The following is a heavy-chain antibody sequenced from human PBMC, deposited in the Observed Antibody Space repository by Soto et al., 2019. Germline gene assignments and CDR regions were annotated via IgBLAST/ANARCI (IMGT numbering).Heavy chain of an antibody. V-gene: IGHV3-53*01. CDR3: EKLGFYCSESYSFLYYLIDP. D-gene: IGHD3-10*01. CDR2: IYSGGAT. Sequence: GGSLRLSCAASGFSVSSSHMIWVRQAPGEGLEWVSVIYSGGATYHAVSVKGRFTISRDRSKNTVYLQMDSLRTEDTAVYHCEKLGFYCSESYSFLYYLIDPWLQGTLVTVSS. CDR1: GFSVSSSH. J-gene: IGHJ5*02.